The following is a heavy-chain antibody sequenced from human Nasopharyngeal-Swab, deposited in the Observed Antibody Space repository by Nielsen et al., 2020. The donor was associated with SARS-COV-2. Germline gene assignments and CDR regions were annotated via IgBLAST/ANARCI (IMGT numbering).Heavy chain of an antibody. CDR2: IGTNSGGT. J-gene: IGHJ4*02. V-gene: IGHV1-2*06. D-gene: IGHD5-24*01. CDR1: GYTFTAFS. CDR3: ARDSPASRGDY. Sequence: ASVKVSCKASGYTFTAFSIHWVRQSPGQGLEWVGRIGTNSGGTLYAQRFRGRVTMTRDTSVATAYMELSDLRSDDTAVYYCARDSPASRGDYRGQRTLVTVSS.